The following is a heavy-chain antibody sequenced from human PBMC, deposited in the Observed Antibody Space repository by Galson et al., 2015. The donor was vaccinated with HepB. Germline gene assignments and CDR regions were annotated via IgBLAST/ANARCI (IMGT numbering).Heavy chain of an antibody. CDR1: GFTFSSYG. D-gene: IGHD2-2*01. V-gene: IGHV3-30*18. Sequence: SLRLSCAASGFTFSSYGMHWVRQAPGKGLEWVAVISYDGSNKYYADSVKGRFTISRDNSKNTLYLQMNSLRAEDTAVYYCAKDGHGGGIVVVPAAIERYYYYGMDVWGQGTTVTVSS. CDR3: AKDGHGGGIVVVPAAIERYYYYGMDV. J-gene: IGHJ6*02. CDR2: ISYDGSNK.